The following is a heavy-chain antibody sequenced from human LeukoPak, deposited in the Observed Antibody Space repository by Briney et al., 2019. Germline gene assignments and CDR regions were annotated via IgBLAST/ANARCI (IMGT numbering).Heavy chain of an antibody. J-gene: IGHJ4*02. CDR1: GFTFTSYA. Sequence: GGSLRLSCAASGFTFTSYAMSWVRQAPGKGLEWVSVISGSGDRTYYADSVKGRFTLSRDNSKNTLYLQMNSLRAEDTAVYYCARVKWGIVAAGTFDYWGQGTLVTVSS. CDR3: ARVKWGIVAAGTFDY. V-gene: IGHV3-23*01. CDR2: ISGSGDRT. D-gene: IGHD6-13*01.